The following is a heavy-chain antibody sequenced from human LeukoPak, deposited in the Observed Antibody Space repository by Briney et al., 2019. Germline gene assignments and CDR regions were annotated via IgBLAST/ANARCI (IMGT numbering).Heavy chain of an antibody. J-gene: IGHJ5*02. Sequence: GGSLRLSCAASGFTVSSNYMSWVRQAPGKGLEWVSVIYTGGSTYYADSVKGRFTISRDNAKNTLYLQMNSLRAEDTAVYYCASSVGANWFDPWGQGTLVTVSS. CDR2: IYTGGST. V-gene: IGHV3-53*01. CDR3: ASSVGANWFDP. CDR1: GFTVSSNY. D-gene: IGHD1-26*01.